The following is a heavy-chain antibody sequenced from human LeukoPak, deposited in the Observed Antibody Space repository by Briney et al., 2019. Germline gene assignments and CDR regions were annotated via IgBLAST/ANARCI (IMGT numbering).Heavy chain of an antibody. CDR2: ISSSSSYI. CDR1: GFTFSSYS. V-gene: IGHV3-21*03. Sequence: GGSLRLSCAASGFTFSSYSMNWVRQAPGKGLEWVSSISSSSSYIYYADSVKGRFTISRDNSKNTLYLQMNSLRAEDTAVYYCVTEVSGSFPTWGQGTLVTVSS. D-gene: IGHD1-26*01. J-gene: IGHJ4*02. CDR3: VTEVSGSFPT.